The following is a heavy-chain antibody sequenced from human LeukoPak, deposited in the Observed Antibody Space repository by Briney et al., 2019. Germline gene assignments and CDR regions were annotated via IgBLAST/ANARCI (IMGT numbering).Heavy chain of an antibody. V-gene: IGHV1-8*01. D-gene: IGHD3-10*01. CDR3: ARAAITMVRGVTRNWFDP. Sequence: ASVKVSCKASGYTFTSYDINWVRQAPGQGLEWMGWMNPNSGNTGYAQTFQGRVTMTRNTSISTAYMELSSLRSEDTAVYYCARAAITMVRGVTRNWFDPWGQGTLVTVSS. J-gene: IGHJ5*02. CDR2: MNPNSGNT. CDR1: GYTFTSYD.